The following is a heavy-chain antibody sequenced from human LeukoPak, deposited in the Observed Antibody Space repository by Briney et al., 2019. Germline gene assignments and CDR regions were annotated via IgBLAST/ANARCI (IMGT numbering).Heavy chain of an antibody. CDR2: IGTASDT. CDR1: GFTFSSFD. V-gene: IGHV3-13*01. CDR3: ARGPPRGKYYYMDV. Sequence: RSGGSLRLSCAASGFTFSSFDMHWVRQPTGQGLEWVSTIGTASDTYYPGSVEGRFTLPRDSAKNSLYLQMNSLTAGDTAVYYCARGPPRGKYYYMDVWGKGTTVTVSS. D-gene: IGHD1-1*01. J-gene: IGHJ6*03.